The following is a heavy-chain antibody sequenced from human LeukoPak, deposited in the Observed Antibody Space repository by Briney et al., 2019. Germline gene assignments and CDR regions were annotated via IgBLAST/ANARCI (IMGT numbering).Heavy chain of an antibody. D-gene: IGHD3-3*01. CDR1: GITFDDHA. V-gene: IGHV3-9*01. CDR2: ISWNSGKT. J-gene: IGHJ3*02. CDR3: VAGSGYSPADAFYI. Sequence: GGSLRLSCAASGITFDDHAMYWVRQAPGKGLEWVAGISWNSGKTGYADSVKGRFTVSRDNAKNSLFLQMNSLRTEDAALYYCVAGSGYSPADAFYIWGQGTRVTVSS.